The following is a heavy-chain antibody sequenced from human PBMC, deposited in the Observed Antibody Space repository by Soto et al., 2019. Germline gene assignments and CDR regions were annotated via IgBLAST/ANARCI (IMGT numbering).Heavy chain of an antibody. Sequence: QMQLVQSGPEVKKPGTSVKVSCKASGFTFTSSAVQWVRQARGQRLEWIGWIVVGSGNTNYAQKFQERVTITRDMSTSTAYVELSSLRSEDTAVYYCAASEDIVVVPAAKYYYYYGMDVWGQGTTVTVSS. CDR2: IVVGSGNT. V-gene: IGHV1-58*01. CDR1: GFTFTSSA. CDR3: AASEDIVVVPAAKYYYYYGMDV. J-gene: IGHJ6*02. D-gene: IGHD2-2*01.